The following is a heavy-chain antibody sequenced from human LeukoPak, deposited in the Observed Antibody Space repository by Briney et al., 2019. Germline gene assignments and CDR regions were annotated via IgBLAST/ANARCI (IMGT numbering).Heavy chain of an antibody. V-gene: IGHV4-34*01. J-gene: IGHJ4*02. Sequence: SETLSLTCAVYGGSFSGYYWSWIRQPPGKGLEWIGEINHSGITNYNPSLKSRVTISVDTSKNQFSLKLSSVTAADTAVYYCARSRQTAMVLFDYWGQGTLVTVSS. CDR3: ARSRQTAMVLFDY. CDR1: GGSFSGYY. D-gene: IGHD5-18*01. CDR2: INHSGIT.